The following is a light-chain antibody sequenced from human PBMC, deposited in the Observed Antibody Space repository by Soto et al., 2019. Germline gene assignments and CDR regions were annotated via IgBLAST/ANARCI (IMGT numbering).Light chain of an antibody. CDR1: QTVNSN. J-gene: IGKJ2*01. Sequence: ERVMTQSPATLSVSPGERATLSCRASQTVNSNLAWYQQKPGQGPRLLIYGASTRATGIPARFSGSGSGTEFTITISSLQSEDFAVYYCQQYNNWPYTFGQGTKLEIK. CDR2: GAS. CDR3: QQYNNWPYT. V-gene: IGKV3-15*01.